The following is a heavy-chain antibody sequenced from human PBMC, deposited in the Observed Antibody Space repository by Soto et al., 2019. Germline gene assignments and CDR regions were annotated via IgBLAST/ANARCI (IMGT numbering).Heavy chain of an antibody. CDR3: ARVPDV. Sequence: QLPLQESGSGLVKPSQTLSLTCAVSCGSISSGGYSWSWIRQPPGKGLEWIGYIYHSGSTYYNPSLKSRVTISVDRSKNQVALKLSSVTAADTAVYYCARVPDVWGQGTTVTVS. V-gene: IGHV4-30-2*01. CDR2: IYHSGST. CDR1: CGSISSGGYS. J-gene: IGHJ6*02.